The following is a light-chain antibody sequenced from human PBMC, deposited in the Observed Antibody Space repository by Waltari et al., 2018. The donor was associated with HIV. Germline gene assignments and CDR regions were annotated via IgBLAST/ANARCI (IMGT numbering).Light chain of an antibody. CDR1: SSDVAAYNY. CDR3: SSYAGSNTLI. Sequence: QSALTQPPSASGSPGHPVTISCAGTSSDVAAYNYAPWHQQHPGKAPNLIIYEVTKRPSGVPDRFSGSKSGNAASLTVSGLQTEDEAVYYCSSYAGSNTLIFGGGT. CDR2: EVT. V-gene: IGLV2-8*01. J-gene: IGLJ2*01.